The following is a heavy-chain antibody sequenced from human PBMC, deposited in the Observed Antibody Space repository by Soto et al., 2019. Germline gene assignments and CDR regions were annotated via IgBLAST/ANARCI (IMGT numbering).Heavy chain of an antibody. CDR1: GFTFRKHG. V-gene: IGHV3-33*01. D-gene: IGHD6-6*01. J-gene: IGHJ4*02. CDR2: IWYDGSNK. Sequence: QVQLVESGGGVVQPGRSLRLSCAASGFTFRKHGMHWVRQAPGKGLEWVAVIWYDGSNKYYADSVKGRFTISRDNSKNTLYLQMNSLRVEDTAVYYCVRDISARYLDFWGQGTLVTVSS. CDR3: VRDISARYLDF.